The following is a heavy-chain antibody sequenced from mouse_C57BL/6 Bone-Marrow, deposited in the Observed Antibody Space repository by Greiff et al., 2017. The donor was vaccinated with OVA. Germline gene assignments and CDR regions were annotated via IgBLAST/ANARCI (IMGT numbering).Heavy chain of an antibody. CDR1: GYSFTGYF. Sequence: VQLQQSGPELVKPGDSVKISCKASGYSFTGYFMNWVMQSHGKSLEWIVRINPYNGDTFYNQKFKGKATLTVDKSSSTAHMELRSLTSEDSAVYYCARNGSSYWYFDVWGTGTTVTVSS. V-gene: IGHV1-20*01. CDR3: ARNGSSYWYFDV. D-gene: IGHD1-1*01. CDR2: INPYNGDT. J-gene: IGHJ1*03.